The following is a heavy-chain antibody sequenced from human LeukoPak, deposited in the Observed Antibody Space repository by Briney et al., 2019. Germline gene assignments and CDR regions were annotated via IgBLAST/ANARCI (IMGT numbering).Heavy chain of an antibody. CDR3: ARGDAAQYYYYYYMDV. Sequence: GSSVKVSCKASGGTFSSCAISWVRQAPGQGLEWMGGIIPIFGTANYAQKFQGRVTITADESTSTAYMELSSLRSEDTAVYYCARGDAAQYYYYYYMDVWGKGTTVTVSS. V-gene: IGHV1-69*01. CDR1: GGTFSSCA. D-gene: IGHD2-15*01. CDR2: IIPIFGTA. J-gene: IGHJ6*03.